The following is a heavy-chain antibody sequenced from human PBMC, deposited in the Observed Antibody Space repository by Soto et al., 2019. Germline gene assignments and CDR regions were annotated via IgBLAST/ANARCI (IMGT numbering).Heavy chain of an antibody. D-gene: IGHD1-26*01. CDR1: GFTFSSYS. Sequence: PGGSLRLSCAASGFTFSSYSMNWVRQAPGKGLEWVSYISSSSSTIYYADSVKGRFTISRDNAKNPLYLQMNSLRDEDTALYYCARDHSGSYYYYYGMDVWGQGTTVTVSS. CDR3: ARDHSGSYYYYYGMDV. J-gene: IGHJ6*02. CDR2: ISSSSSTI. V-gene: IGHV3-48*02.